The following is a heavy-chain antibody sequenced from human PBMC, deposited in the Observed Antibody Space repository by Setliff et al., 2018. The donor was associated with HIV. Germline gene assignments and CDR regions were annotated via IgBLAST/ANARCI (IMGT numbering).Heavy chain of an antibody. J-gene: IGHJ4*02. Sequence: LSCAASGFTLTDYPMHWVRQAPGNGLEWVAVIASHGNWHDYAASVKGRFTISRDTSRNTLYLQMNSLRVEDSALYYCARENNFDYWGQGTLVTVSS. V-gene: IGHV3-30*04. CDR3: ARENNFDY. CDR1: GFTLTDYP. CDR2: IASHGNWH.